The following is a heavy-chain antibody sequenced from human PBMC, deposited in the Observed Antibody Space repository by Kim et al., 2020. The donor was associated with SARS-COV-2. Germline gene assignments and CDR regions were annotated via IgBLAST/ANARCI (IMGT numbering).Heavy chain of an antibody. V-gene: IGHV1-8*01. CDR3: ARIMGYENGQVPGF. CDR2: RNPNSGNT. CDR1: EYTFSSYD. J-gene: IGHJ4*02. D-gene: IGHD2-8*01. Sequence: ASVNVSCKASEYTFSSYDINWVRQATGQGLEWMGWRNPNSGNTGSSQKFQGRLTRTRDSSTNTAYMQLSGLRLNDTGIYYCARIMGYENGQVPGFWGQGTLVTVSA.